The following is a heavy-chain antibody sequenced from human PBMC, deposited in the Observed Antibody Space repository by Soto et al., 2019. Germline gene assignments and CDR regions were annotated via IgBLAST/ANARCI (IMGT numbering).Heavy chain of an antibody. V-gene: IGHV3-30*18. CDR2: ISYDGSNK. CDR1: GFTFSSYG. D-gene: IGHD5-12*01. CDR3: AKGAGGWLRPFDY. J-gene: IGHJ4*02. Sequence: QVQLVESGGGVVQPGRSLRLSCAASGFTFSSYGMHWVRQAPGKGLEWVAVISYDGSNKYYADSVKGRFTISRDNSKNTLDLQMNSLRAEDTAVYYCAKGAGGWLRPFDYWGQGTLVTVSS.